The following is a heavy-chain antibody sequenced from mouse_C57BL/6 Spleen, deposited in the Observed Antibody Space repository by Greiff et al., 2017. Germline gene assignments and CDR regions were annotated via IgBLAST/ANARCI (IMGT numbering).Heavy chain of an antibody. J-gene: IGHJ3*01. CDR2: INPNNGGT. CDR3: ARKYCYGSSPSGFAD. V-gene: IGHV1-18*01. Sequence: VQLKQSGPELVKPGASVKIPCKASGYTFTDYNMDWVKQSHGKSLEWIGDINPNNGGTIYNQKFKGKATLTVDKSSSTAYMELRSLTSEDTAVYYCARKYCYGSSPSGFADWGQGTLVTVSA. D-gene: IGHD1-1*01. CDR1: GYTFTDYN.